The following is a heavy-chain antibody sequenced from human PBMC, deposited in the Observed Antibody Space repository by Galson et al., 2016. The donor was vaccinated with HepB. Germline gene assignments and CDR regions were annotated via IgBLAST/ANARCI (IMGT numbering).Heavy chain of an antibody. CDR3: GTVFES. J-gene: IGHJ4*02. V-gene: IGHV3-74*01. Sequence: SLRLSCAASGFIFTNYWMHWVRQAPGKGLVWVARVDIDETGTSYADSVRGRFTISRDNANNTLYLQMNSLRAEDTAVYYCGTVFESCGKGTLVTVS. CDR2: VDIDETGT. CDR1: GFIFTNYW. D-gene: IGHD3-9*01.